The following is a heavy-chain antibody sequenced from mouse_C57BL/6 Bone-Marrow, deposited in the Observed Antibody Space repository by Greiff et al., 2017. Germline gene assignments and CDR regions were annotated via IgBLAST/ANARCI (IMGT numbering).Heavy chain of an antibody. J-gene: IGHJ2*01. CDR1: GYTFTSYW. V-gene: IGHV1-55*01. CDR3: AKGTTVVDY. Sequence: VKPGASVKMSCKASGYTFTSYWITWVKQRPGQGLEWIGDIYPGSGSTNYNEKFKSKATLTVDTSSSTAYMQLSSLTSEDSAVYYCAKGTTVVDYWGQGTTLTVSS. D-gene: IGHD1-1*01. CDR2: IYPGSGST.